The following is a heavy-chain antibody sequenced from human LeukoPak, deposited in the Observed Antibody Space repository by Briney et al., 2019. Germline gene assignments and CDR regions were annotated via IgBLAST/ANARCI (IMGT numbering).Heavy chain of an antibody. Sequence: SETLSLTCAVYGGSFSGYYWSWIRQPPGKGLEWIGEINHSGSTNYNPSLKSRATISVDTSKNQFSLKLSSVTAADTAVYYCARAPGYSRVDYWGQGTLVTVSS. J-gene: IGHJ4*02. CDR2: INHSGST. V-gene: IGHV4-34*01. D-gene: IGHD6-13*01. CDR3: ARAPGYSRVDY. CDR1: GGSFSGYY.